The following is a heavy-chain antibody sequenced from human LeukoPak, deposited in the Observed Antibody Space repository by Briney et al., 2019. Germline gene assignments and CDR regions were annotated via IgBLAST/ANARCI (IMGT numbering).Heavy chain of an antibody. Sequence: GGSLRLSCAASGFTFSSYAMHWVRQAPGKGLEWVAVISYDGSNKYYADSVKGRFTISRVNSKNTLYLQMSSLRAEDTAVYYCARDPRSTGYYFDYWGQGTLVTVSS. D-gene: IGHD2-2*01. J-gene: IGHJ4*02. V-gene: IGHV3-30-3*01. CDR1: GFTFSSYA. CDR2: ISYDGSNK. CDR3: ARDPRSTGYYFDY.